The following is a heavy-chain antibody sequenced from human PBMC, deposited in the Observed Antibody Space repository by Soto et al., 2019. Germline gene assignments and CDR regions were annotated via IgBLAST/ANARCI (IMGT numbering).Heavy chain of an antibody. Sequence: QVQLVQSGAEVKKPGSSVKVSCKASGGTFSSYAISWVRQAPGQGLEWMGGIIPIFGTANYAQKFQGRVTITADESTSTAYMELSSLRSKHTAVYYCARARIAAAGRPYYGMDVWGQGTTVTVSS. CDR3: ARARIAAAGRPYYGMDV. D-gene: IGHD6-13*01. CDR1: GGTFSSYA. CDR2: IIPIFGTA. J-gene: IGHJ6*02. V-gene: IGHV1-69*12.